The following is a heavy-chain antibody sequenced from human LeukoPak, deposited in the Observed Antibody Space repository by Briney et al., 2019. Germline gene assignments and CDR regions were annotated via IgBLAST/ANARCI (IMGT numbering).Heavy chain of an antibody. CDR2: INPNSGGT. V-gene: IGHV1-2*02. CDR1: GYTFTGYY. Sequence: RASVKVSCKASGYTFTGYYMHWVRQAPGQGLEWMGWINPNSGGTNYAQKFQGRVTMTRDTSISTAYMELSRLRSDDTAVYYCARMGIVGAQHLAPSNDYWGQGTLVTASS. CDR3: ARMGIVGAQHLAPSNDY. D-gene: IGHD1-26*01. J-gene: IGHJ4*02.